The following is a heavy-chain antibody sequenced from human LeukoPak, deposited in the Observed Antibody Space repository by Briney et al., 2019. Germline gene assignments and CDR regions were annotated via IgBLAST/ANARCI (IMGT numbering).Heavy chain of an antibody. V-gene: IGHV3-20*04. J-gene: IGHJ4*02. CDR1: GFTFYDHG. D-gene: IGHD6-19*01. CDR3: AGWDRNGWYVDY. CDR2: INWNGGST. Sequence: GGSLRLSCAASGFTFYDHGMSWVRHAPGKGLEWVSGINWNGGSTGYADSVKGRFTISRDNAKNSLYLQMNSLRAEDTALYYCAGWDRNGWYVDYWGQGTLVTVSS.